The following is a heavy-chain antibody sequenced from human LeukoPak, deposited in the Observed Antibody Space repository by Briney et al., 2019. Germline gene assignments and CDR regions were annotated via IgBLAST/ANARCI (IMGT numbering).Heavy chain of an antibody. V-gene: IGHV3-23*01. CDR1: GFAFSSYA. Sequence: GGSLRLSCAASGFAFSSYAMSWVRQARGKGLEWVSVISGNGGRTYYADSVKGRFTISRDNSKNTLYLQMNSLRAGDTAVYYCAKVRDLDTVLGRFDNWGQGTLVTVSS. J-gene: IGHJ5*02. CDR2: ISGNGGRT. CDR3: AKVRDLDTVLGRFDN. D-gene: IGHD5-18*01.